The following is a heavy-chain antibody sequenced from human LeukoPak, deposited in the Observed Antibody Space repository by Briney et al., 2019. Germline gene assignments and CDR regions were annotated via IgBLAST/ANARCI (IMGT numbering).Heavy chain of an antibody. J-gene: IGHJ5*02. Sequence: GGSLRLSCAASGFTFSSYSMNWVRQAPGRGLEWVSSISSSSSYIYYADSVKGRFTISRDNAKNSLYLQMNSLRAEDTAVYYCARLYYGAYNPNWFDPWGQGTLVTVSS. CDR3: ARLYYGAYNPNWFDP. CDR2: ISSSSSYI. D-gene: IGHD1-14*01. V-gene: IGHV3-21*01. CDR1: GFTFSSYS.